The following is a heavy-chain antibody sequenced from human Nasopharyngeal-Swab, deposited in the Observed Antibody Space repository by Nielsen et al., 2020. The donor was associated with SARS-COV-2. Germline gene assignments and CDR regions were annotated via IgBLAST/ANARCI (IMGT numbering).Heavy chain of an antibody. J-gene: IGHJ4*02. CDR3: ARRAYYYDSRGFYEDY. Sequence: GGSLRLSCAASGFSFSDYYMSWLRQAPGKGLEWISYTSSGGTTKYYADSVKGRFAISRDNARRSLFLQMNSLRAEDTALYYCARRAYYYDSRGFYEDYWGQGTLVTVSS. CDR2: TSSGGTTK. D-gene: IGHD3-22*01. V-gene: IGHV3-11*04. CDR1: GFSFSDYY.